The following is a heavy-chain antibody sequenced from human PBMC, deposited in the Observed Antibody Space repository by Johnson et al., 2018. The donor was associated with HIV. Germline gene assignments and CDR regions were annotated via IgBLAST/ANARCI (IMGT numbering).Heavy chain of an antibody. J-gene: IGHJ3*02. CDR3: ATGVVVTAMNDAFDI. CDR2: ISYDGSNK. Sequence: QMQLVESGGGLVQPGGSLRLSCAASGLTFSSYAMHWVRQAPGKGLEWVAVISYDGSNKYYADSVKGRFTISRDNSKNTLYLQMNSLRAEDTAVYYCATGVVVTAMNDAFDIWGQGTMVTVSS. D-gene: IGHD2-21*02. CDR1: GLTFSSYA. V-gene: IGHV3-30*04.